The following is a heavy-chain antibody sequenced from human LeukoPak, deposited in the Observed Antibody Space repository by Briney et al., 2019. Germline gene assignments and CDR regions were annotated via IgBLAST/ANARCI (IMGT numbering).Heavy chain of an antibody. Sequence: SEALSLTRPFTGGFINSYYWSWIRQPPGKGLAWIGYIYYSGTTNYNPSLQSRVRMSIDTSKNQFSLKLSSVTAADTAVYYCARAGCCFSFDYWGQGTLVTVSS. CDR1: GGFINSYY. D-gene: IGHD2-21*01. V-gene: IGHV4-59*01. CDR3: ARAGCCFSFDY. J-gene: IGHJ4*02. CDR2: IYYSGTT.